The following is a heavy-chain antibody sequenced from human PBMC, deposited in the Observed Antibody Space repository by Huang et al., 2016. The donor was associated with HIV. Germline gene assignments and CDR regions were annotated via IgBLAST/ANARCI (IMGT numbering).Heavy chain of an antibody. CDR3: ARRYNSRRDY. V-gene: IGHV4-34*02. CDR2: INHSGNT. J-gene: IGHJ4*02. Sequence: QVQLEQWGAGLLKASETLSLTCAVYGGSFSGYYWNWLRQAPGKGVEWVGEINHSGNTNYNPSLNRRVNMSVDTSKSQFSLYLTSLSAADTGTYFCARRYNSRRDYWGRGTLVTVHS. CDR1: GGSFSGYY. D-gene: IGHD3-22*01.